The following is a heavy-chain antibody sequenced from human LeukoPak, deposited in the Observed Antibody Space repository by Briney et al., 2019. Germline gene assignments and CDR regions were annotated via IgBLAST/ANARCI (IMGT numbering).Heavy chain of an antibody. Sequence: SQTLSLTCTVSGGSISSGDYYWSWIRQPPGKGLEWIGYIYYSGSTYYNPSLKSRVTISVDTSKNQFSLKLSSVTAADTAVYYCARSGYCSGGSCYSYYYYGMNVWGQGTTVTVSS. J-gene: IGHJ6*02. V-gene: IGHV4-30-4*01. CDR3: ARSGYCSGGSCYSYYYYGMNV. CDR1: GGSISSGDYY. CDR2: IYYSGST. D-gene: IGHD2-15*01.